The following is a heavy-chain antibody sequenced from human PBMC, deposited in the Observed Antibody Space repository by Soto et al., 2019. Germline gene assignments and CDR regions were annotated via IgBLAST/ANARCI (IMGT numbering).Heavy chain of an antibody. CDR2: ISSSSSYI. D-gene: IGHD3-22*01. V-gene: IGHV3-21*01. CDR1: GFTFSSYS. Sequence: GGSLRLSCAASGFTFSSYSMNWVRQAPGKGLEWVSSISSSSSYIYYADSVKGRFTISRDNAKNSLYLQMNSLRAEDTAVYYCASLPPYYYDSSGYSPYWGQGTLVTVSS. CDR3: ASLPPYYYDSSGYSPY. J-gene: IGHJ4*02.